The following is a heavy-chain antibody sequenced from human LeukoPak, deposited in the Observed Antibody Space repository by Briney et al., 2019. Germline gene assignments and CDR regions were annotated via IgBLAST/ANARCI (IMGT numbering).Heavy chain of an antibody. CDR1: GGSISSGDYY. D-gene: IGHD3-9*01. CDR2: IYYSGST. J-gene: IGHJ3*02. V-gene: IGHV4-30-4*08. CDR3: AGRRYYDILTGYYKGAFDI. Sequence: SQTLSLTCTVSGGSISSGDYYWRWVRQPPGKGLEWLGYIYYSGSTYYNPSLKSRVTISVDTSKNQFSLKLSSVTAADTAVYYCAGRRYYDILTGYYKGAFDIWGQGTMVTVSS.